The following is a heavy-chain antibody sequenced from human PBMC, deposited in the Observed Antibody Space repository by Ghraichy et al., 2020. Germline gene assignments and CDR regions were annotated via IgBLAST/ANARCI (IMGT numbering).Heavy chain of an antibody. CDR2: ISCDGGNK. CDR1: GFTFSTYA. V-gene: IGHV3-30*18. CDR3: AKDARPYTGSTYIKNWFDS. Sequence: GGSLRLSCAASGFTFSTYAMHWVRQVPGKGLEWVAAISCDGGNKYYADSVQGRFTISRDNAKNTAYLQMSSLRAEDTALYYCAKDARPYTGSTYIKNWFDSWGQGTLVTVSS. J-gene: IGHJ5*01. D-gene: IGHD5-12*01.